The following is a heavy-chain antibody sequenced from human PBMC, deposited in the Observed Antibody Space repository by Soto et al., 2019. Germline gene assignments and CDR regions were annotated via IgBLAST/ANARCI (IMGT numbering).Heavy chain of an antibody. Sequence: PGGSLRLSCAASGFTFSSYSMNWVRQAPGKGLEWVSYISSSSSTIYYADSVKGRFTISRDNAKNSLYLQMNSRGDEDTAVYSCARDGYSNYYYGMDVWGQGTTVTVSS. V-gene: IGHV3-48*02. CDR2: ISSSSSTI. CDR1: GFTFSSYS. D-gene: IGHD4-4*01. CDR3: ARDGYSNYYYGMDV. J-gene: IGHJ6*02.